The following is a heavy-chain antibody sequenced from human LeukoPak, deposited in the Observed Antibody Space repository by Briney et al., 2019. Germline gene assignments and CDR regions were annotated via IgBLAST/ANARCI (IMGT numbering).Heavy chain of an antibody. CDR2: IYYSGST. CDR3: ARDLSGYSYGGY. J-gene: IGHJ4*02. CDR1: GGSISSYY. Sequence: SETLSLTCTVSGGSISSYYWSWIRQPPGKGLEWIGSIYYSGSTYYNPSLKSRVTISVDTSKNQFSLKLSSVTAADTAVYYCARDLSGYSYGGYWGQGTLVTVSS. D-gene: IGHD5-18*01. V-gene: IGHV4-59*12.